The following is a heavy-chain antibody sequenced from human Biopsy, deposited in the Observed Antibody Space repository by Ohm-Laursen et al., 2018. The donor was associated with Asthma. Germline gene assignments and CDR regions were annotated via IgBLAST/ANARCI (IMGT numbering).Heavy chain of an antibody. J-gene: IGHJ1*01. CDR2: IKHDGSEK. CDR1: GFTFGDYW. D-gene: IGHD3-3*02. Sequence: SLRLSCAASGFTFGDYWMSWVRQVPGKGLEWVANIKHDGSEKNHVDPLKGRFTISRDNAKNSLYLQMNSPRAEDTAVYYCARTFHFWSPYHAEHYQLWGQGTLVTVSS. CDR3: ARTFHFWSPYHAEHYQL. V-gene: IGHV3-7*01.